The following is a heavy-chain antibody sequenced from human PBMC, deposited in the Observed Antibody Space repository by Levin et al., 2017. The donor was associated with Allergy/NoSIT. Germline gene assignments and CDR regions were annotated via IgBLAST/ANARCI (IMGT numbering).Heavy chain of an antibody. CDR3: ARGGCSSTSCLDN. CDR1: GFTFSNYW. D-gene: IGHD2-2*01. V-gene: IGHV3-74*01. Sequence: GESLKISCAASGFTFSNYWMHWVRQAPRKGLVWVSHINSDGSNTNYADSVKGRFTISRDNAKNTLYLQMNSLRDEDTAVYYCARGGCSSTSCLDNWGQGTLVTVSP. CDR2: INSDGSNT. J-gene: IGHJ4*02.